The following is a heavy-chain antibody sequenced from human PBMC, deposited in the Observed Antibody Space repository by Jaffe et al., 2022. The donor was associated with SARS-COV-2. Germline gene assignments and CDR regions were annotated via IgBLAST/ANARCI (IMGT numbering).Heavy chain of an antibody. J-gene: IGHJ3*01. Sequence: QVQLQESGPGLVKPSETLSLTCTVSGGSISGSYWSWIRQTPGKRLEWMGFIYFSGSVNYNPSLERRVTISIDTPKNQLSLKLASVTAADTAVYYCARGATYCPNGVCSKARAFDVWGQGTLVAVSS. CDR2: IYFSGSV. CDR1: GGSISGSY. CDR3: ARGATYCPNGVCSKARAFDV. D-gene: IGHD2-8*01. V-gene: IGHV4-59*01.